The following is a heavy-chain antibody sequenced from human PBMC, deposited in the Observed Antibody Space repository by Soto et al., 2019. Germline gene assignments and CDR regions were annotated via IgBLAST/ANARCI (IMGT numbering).Heavy chain of an antibody. CDR2: TWNDGSHK. D-gene: IGHD1-1*01. V-gene: IGHV3-33*01. CDR1: GFTFSTYG. Sequence: QVQLVESGGGVVQPGRSLRLSCVASGFTFSTYGMQWVRQAPGKGPEWVAMTWNDGSHKDYADPVKDRFTISRDNFKNALYLQINSLRDEDSAVYYCTTELNDMQAFDIWGQGTMVTVSS. J-gene: IGHJ3*02. CDR3: TTELNDMQAFDI.